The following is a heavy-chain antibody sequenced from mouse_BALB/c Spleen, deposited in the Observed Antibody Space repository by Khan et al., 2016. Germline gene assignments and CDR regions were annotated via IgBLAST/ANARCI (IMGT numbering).Heavy chain of an antibody. CDR3: ARGGDYSLYYAMDY. J-gene: IGHJ4*01. CDR2: IYPGDGDT. Sequence: QVQLKQSGAELARPGASVKLSCKASGYTFTSYWMQWVKQRPGQGLEWIGAIYPGDGDTRYTQKFKGKATLTADKSSSTAYMQLSSLASADSAVYYCARGGDYSLYYAMDYWGQVTSVTVSS. V-gene: IGHV1-87*01. CDR1: GYTFTSYW. D-gene: IGHD1-1*01.